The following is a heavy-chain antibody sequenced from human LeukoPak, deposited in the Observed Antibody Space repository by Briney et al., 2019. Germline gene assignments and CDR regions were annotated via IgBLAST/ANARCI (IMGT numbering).Heavy chain of an antibody. D-gene: IGHD6-13*01. CDR3: ARGAAAGTRRTYYYYYYMHV. Sequence: SETLSLTCAVYGGSFSGYYWSWIRQPPGKGLEWIGEINHSGSTNYNPSLKSRVTISVDTSKNQFSLKLSSVTAADTAVYYCARGAAAGTRRTYYYYYYMHVWGKGTTVTVSS. CDR1: GGSFSGYY. V-gene: IGHV4-34*01. J-gene: IGHJ6*03. CDR2: INHSGST.